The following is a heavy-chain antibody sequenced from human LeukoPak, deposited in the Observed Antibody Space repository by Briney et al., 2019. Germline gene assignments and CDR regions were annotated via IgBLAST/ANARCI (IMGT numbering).Heavy chain of an antibody. J-gene: IGHJ4*02. CDR1: GFTFSSYA. CDR3: ARGKWEPRHFDY. CDR2: ISYDGSNK. D-gene: IGHD1-26*01. V-gene: IGHV3-30-3*01. Sequence: GRSLRLSCAASGFTFSSYAMHWVRQAPGKGLEWVAVISYDGSNKYYADSVKGRFTISRDNSKNTLYLQMNSLRAEDTAVYYCARGKWEPRHFDYWGRGTLVTVSS.